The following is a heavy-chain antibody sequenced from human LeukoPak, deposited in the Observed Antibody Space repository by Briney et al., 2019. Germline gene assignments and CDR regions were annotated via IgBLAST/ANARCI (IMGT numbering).Heavy chain of an antibody. V-gene: IGHV3-11*05. CDR2: ISSSSIYT. D-gene: IGHD2-15*01. CDR3: ARGSPPDY. J-gene: IGHJ4*02. CDR1: GFIFSDYY. Sequence: GGSLTLSCAASGFIFSDYYMSWIRQAPGKGLEWLSCISSSSIYTSYADSVKGRFTISRDNAKNSLYLQLNSLRAEDTAVYYCARGSPPDYWGQGTLVTVSS.